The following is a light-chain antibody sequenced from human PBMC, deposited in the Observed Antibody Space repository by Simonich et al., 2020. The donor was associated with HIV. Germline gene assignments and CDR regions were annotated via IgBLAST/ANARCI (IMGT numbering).Light chain of an antibody. CDR1: QSITNN. Sequence: EIVMTQSPATLSVPPGDRATLSCRASQSITNNLAWYQQKTGQAPRLLIYGASTRATGVPARFTGSGSGTEFTLTVSSLQSEDFAVYFCQQYNYWYTFGQGTKLEIK. CDR2: GAS. CDR3: QQYNYWYT. V-gene: IGKV3-15*01. J-gene: IGKJ2*01.